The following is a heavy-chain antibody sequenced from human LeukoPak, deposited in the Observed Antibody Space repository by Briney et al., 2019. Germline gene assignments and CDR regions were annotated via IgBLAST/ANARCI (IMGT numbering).Heavy chain of an antibody. V-gene: IGHV3-48*02. CDR1: GFTFSSYS. CDR3: ARDLNWGFDY. CDR2: ITSSSSSI. D-gene: IGHD7-27*01. J-gene: IGHJ4*02. Sequence: GGSLRLSCAASGFTFSSYSMNWVRQAPGKGLEWVSYITSSSSSIYYTDSVKGRFTISRDNAKNSLYLQMNSLRDEDTAVYYCARDLNWGFDYWGQGTLVTVSS.